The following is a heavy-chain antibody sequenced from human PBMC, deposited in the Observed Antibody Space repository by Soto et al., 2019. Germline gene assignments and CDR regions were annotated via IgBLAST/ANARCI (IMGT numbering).Heavy chain of an antibody. Sequence: QVQLQESGPGLVKPSQTLSLTCTVSGGSISSGGYYWSWIRQHPGKGLEWIGYIYYSGSTYYNPSLKSRVTISVDTSKNQFSLKLSSVTAADTAVYYCAREGVWPDRDYYYYYGMDVWGQGTTVTVSS. CDR1: GGSISSGGYY. J-gene: IGHJ6*02. D-gene: IGHD6-13*01. V-gene: IGHV4-31*03. CDR2: IYYSGST. CDR3: AREGVWPDRDYYYYYGMDV.